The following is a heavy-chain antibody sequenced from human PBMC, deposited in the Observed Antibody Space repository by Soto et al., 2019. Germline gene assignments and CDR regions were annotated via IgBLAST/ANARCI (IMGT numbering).Heavy chain of an antibody. V-gene: IGHV3-48*03. Sequence: EVHLEESGGGLVQPGGSLRLSCEASGFSFSRDEMKWVRQAPGKGLEWIAYIQNHGSPTHYAYSVRGRFTISRANAKNSLYLHLGSLTAEDTAIYYCARGYDAGCQLGYWGQGVLVTVSS. D-gene: IGHD1-1*01. CDR2: IQNHGSPT. CDR3: ARGYDAGCQLGY. CDR1: GFSFSRDE. J-gene: IGHJ4*02.